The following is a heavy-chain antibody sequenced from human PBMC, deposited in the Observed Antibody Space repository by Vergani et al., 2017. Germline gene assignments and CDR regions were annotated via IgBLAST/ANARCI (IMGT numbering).Heavy chain of an antibody. CDR1: GFTFSSSS. Sequence: EVQLVESGGGLVQPGGSLRLSCAASGFTFSSSSMNWVRQAPGKGLEWVSYISSSSSTIYYADSVKGRFTISRDNAKNSLYLQMNSLRAEDTAVYYCARDNCSSTSCYDNYYYYGMDVWGQGTTVTVSS. J-gene: IGHJ6*02. CDR2: ISSSSSTI. CDR3: ARDNCSSTSCYDNYYYYGMDV. V-gene: IGHV3-48*01. D-gene: IGHD2-2*01.